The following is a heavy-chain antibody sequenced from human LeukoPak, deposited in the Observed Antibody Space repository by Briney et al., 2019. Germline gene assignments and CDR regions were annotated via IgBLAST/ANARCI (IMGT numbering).Heavy chain of an antibody. J-gene: IGHJ4*02. Sequence: GGSLRLSCAASGFTFSSYAMSWVRQAPGKGLEWVSAISGSGGRTYYADSVKGRFTISRDNSKNTLYLQMNSLRAEDTAVYHCAKPGSSGWYTHIDYWGQGTLVTVSS. CDR3: AKPGSSGWYTHIDY. CDR2: ISGSGGRT. CDR1: GFTFSSYA. V-gene: IGHV3-23*01. D-gene: IGHD6-19*01.